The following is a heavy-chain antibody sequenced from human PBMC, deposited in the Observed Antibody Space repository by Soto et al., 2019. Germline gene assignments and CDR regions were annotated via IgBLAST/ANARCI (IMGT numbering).Heavy chain of an antibody. V-gene: IGHV1-3*01. D-gene: IGHD1-1*01. CDR2: INAGNGKT. CDR1: GYTFTSYA. Sequence: ASVKVSCKASGYTFTSYAMHWVRQAPGPRPEWMGWINAGNGKTKYSEKFQGRDTITRDTSANTAYMELSSLRSEDTAVYNCARGRWTQTTADYYLDFWGQGTLVTVSS. CDR3: ARGRWTQTTADYYLDF. J-gene: IGHJ4*02.